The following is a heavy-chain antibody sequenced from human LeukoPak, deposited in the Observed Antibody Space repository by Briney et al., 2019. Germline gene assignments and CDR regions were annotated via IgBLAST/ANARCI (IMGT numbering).Heavy chain of an antibody. D-gene: IGHD5-12*01. CDR1: GYTFTGYY. CDR2: INHNSAVI. CDR3: ASGSGLRFDYYYYYMDV. Sequence: VASVKVSCKASGYTFTGYYIHWVRQAPGQGLEWMGRINHNSAVINYAQKFQGRVTMTRDTSISTAYMEVSSLRSDGTAVYYCASGSGLRFDYYYYYMDVWGKGTTVTVSS. V-gene: IGHV1-2*06. J-gene: IGHJ6*03.